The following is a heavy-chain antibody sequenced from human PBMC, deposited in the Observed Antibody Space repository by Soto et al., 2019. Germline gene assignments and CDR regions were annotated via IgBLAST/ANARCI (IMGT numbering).Heavy chain of an antibody. Sequence: PSETLSLTCAVYGGSFSGYYWSWIRQAPGKGLEWIGEINHSGSTNYNPSLKSRVTISVDTSKNQFSLKLSSVTAADTAVYYCARKGNYYGSGSRKAPFDYWGQGTLVTVSS. CDR2: INHSGST. D-gene: IGHD3-10*01. J-gene: IGHJ4*02. CDR1: GGSFSGYY. CDR3: ARKGNYYGSGSRKAPFDY. V-gene: IGHV4-34*01.